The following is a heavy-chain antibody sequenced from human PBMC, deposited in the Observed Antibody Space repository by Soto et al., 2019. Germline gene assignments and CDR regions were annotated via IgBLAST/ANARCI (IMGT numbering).Heavy chain of an antibody. CDR1: GFSLSTRGVG. D-gene: IGHD2-15*01. CDR2: IYWDDDK. V-gene: IGHV2-5*02. J-gene: IGHJ5*02. CDR3: AYIGHCSGSGCYTLRWFDP. Sequence: QITLKESGPTLVKPTQTLTLTCTFSGFSLSTRGVGVGWIRQPPGKALEWLALIYWDDDKRYSPSLKSRLTITKDTSKNQVVLTMNNMDPVDTATYYCAYIGHCSGSGCYTLRWFDPWGQGTLVTVSS.